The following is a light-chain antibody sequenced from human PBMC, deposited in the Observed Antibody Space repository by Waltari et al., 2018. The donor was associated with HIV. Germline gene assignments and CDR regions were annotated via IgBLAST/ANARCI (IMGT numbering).Light chain of an antibody. CDR1: PSLLHDNGYNS. Sequence: IVMTPSPVSLVVALGESPSPSSTPSPSLLHDNGYNSLDCYVQRPGPPPQLLLHLASIRAAGVPDKFSGSGSGRDLTLTISAVEAGDVGVYYCMTALETPRTFGPGTKLQ. CDR2: LAS. J-gene: IGKJ2*01. CDR3: MTALETPRT. V-gene: IGKV2-28*01.